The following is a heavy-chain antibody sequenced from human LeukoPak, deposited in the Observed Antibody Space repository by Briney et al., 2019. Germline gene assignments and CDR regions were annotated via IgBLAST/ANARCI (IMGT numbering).Heavy chain of an antibody. CDR3: ARGAGSD. CDR1: GFTVSSYS. CDR2: ISSGGVA. J-gene: IGHJ4*02. Sequence: GGSLRLSCAASGFTVSSYSMTWVRQAPGQDLEWVSVISSGGVAYYADSVKGRFTISKDNSKDTLFLQMNGLRAEDTAVYYCARGAGSDWGQGTLVTVSS. V-gene: IGHV3-53*01. D-gene: IGHD2-15*01.